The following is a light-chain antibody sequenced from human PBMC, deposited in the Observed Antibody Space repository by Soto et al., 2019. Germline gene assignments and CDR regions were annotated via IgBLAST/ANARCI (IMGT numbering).Light chain of an antibody. J-gene: IGKJ5*01. CDR2: DAF. Sequence: EIVLTQSPATLSLSPGERATLSCRASQSVSSYLAWYQQKPGQAPRLLIYDAFNRATGIPARFSGSGSGTEFTLTISSLEPEDFAVYYCQQRSNWHTFGQGTRLEIK. V-gene: IGKV3-11*01. CDR1: QSVSSY. CDR3: QQRSNWHT.